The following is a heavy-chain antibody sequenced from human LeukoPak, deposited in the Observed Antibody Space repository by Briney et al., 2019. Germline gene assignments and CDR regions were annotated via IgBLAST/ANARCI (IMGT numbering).Heavy chain of an antibody. D-gene: IGHD6-6*01. V-gene: IGHV4-59*08. CDR2: MYYSGST. J-gene: IGHJ4*02. CDR1: GGSISSYY. Sequence: SEALSLTCTVSGGSISSYYWSWIRQPPGKGREWIGYMYYSGSTNYNPSLKSRVTISVDTSKNQFSLKLSSVTAADTAVYYCARHRAYSSSSPFDYWGQGTLVTVSS. CDR3: ARHRAYSSSSPFDY.